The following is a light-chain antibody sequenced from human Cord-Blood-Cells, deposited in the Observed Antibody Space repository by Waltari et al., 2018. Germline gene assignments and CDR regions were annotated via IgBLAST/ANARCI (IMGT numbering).Light chain of an antibody. CDR3: CSYAGSYTLV. Sequence: QSALTQPRSVSGSPGQPVTISCTGTRSDVGGYNYVSWYQQHPGKAPKLRIYDVSKRPSGVPDRFAGAKSGNTASLTISGLQAEDEADYYCCSYAGSYTLVFGGGTKLTVL. CDR1: RSDVGGYNY. CDR2: DVS. V-gene: IGLV2-11*01. J-gene: IGLJ3*02.